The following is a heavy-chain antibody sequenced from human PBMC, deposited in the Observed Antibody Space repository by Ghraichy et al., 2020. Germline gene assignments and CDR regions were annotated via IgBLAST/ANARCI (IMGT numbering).Heavy chain of an antibody. CDR2: IYYSGST. D-gene: IGHD6-13*01. CDR1: GGSISSSSYY. Sequence: SETLSLTCTVSGGSISSSSYYWGWIRQPPGKGLEWIGSIYYSGSTYYNPSLKSRVTISVDTSKNQFSLKLSSVTAADTAVYYCARGVWQPPVDYYYMDVWGKGTTVTVSS. CDR3: ARGVWQPPVDYYYMDV. J-gene: IGHJ6*03. V-gene: IGHV4-39*01.